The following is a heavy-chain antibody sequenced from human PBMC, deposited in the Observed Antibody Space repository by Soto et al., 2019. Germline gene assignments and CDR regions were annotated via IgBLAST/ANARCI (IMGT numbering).Heavy chain of an antibody. CDR2: ISSSGDIT. V-gene: IGHV3-11*01. Sequence: GSLRLSCAASGFTFSDYQMSWIRQAPGKGLEWVSYISSSGDITYYADSVKGRFTISRDNAKNSLYLQMNSLRAEDTAVYYCARDLGYYASSGYFDYWGQGTQVTVSS. J-gene: IGHJ4*02. CDR1: GFTFSDYQ. CDR3: ARDLGYYASSGYFDY. D-gene: IGHD3-22*01.